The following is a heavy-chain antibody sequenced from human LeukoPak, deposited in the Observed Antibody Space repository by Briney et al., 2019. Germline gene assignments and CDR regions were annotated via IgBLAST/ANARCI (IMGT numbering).Heavy chain of an antibody. CDR1: GFTVSSTY. CDR2: IFTTGTT. CDR3: ARCGGYSSSWRFDY. J-gene: IGHJ4*02. V-gene: IGHV3-53*01. D-gene: IGHD6-13*01. Sequence: GGSLRLSCVLSGFTVSSTYISWFRQTPGKGLEWVSVIFTTGTTYYADSVKGRFTISRDNSENTLYLQMNSLRAEDTAVYYCARCGGYSSSWRFDYWGQGTLVTVSS.